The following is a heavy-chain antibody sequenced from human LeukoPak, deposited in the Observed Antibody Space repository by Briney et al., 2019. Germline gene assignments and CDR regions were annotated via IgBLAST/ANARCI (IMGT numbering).Heavy chain of an antibody. CDR1: GYTFTGYY. V-gene: IGHV1-8*02. Sequence: GASVKVSCKASGYTFTGYYMHWVRQAPGQGLEWMGWINPNSGNTGYAQKFQGRVTMTRNTSISTAYMELSSLRSEDTAVYYCARSGRLLLWFGELLSGAPYFDYWGQGTLVTVSS. CDR2: INPNSGNT. CDR3: ARSGRLLLWFGELLSGAPYFDY. D-gene: IGHD3-10*01. J-gene: IGHJ4*02.